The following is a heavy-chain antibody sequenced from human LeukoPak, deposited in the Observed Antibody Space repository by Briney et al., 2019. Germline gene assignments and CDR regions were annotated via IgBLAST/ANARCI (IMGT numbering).Heavy chain of an antibody. Sequence: GGSLRLSCAASGFTFSSYWMSWVRQAPGKGREGGANIKQDGSEKYCMDSVKGRFTVSRDNAKNSLYLQMNSLRAEDTAVYHCARVDGHAHWFDPRGQGTLVTVSS. CDR3: ARVDGHAHWFDP. CDR1: GFTFSSYW. V-gene: IGHV3-7*03. J-gene: IGHJ5*02. CDR2: IKQDGSEK.